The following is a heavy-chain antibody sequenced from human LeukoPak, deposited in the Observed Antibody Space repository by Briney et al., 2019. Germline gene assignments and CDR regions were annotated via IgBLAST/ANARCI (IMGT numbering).Heavy chain of an antibody. V-gene: IGHV6-1*01. CDR2: TYYRSKWYN. D-gene: IGHD2-2*01. Sequence: SQTLSLTCAISGDSVSSDSAAWNWIRQSPSRGLEWLGRTYYRSKWYNDYAVSVKSRITINPDTSKNQFSLQLNSVTPEDTAVYYCALGYCSSTSCYWFDPWGQGTLVTVPS. CDR3: ALGYCSSTSCYWFDP. CDR1: GDSVSSDSAA. J-gene: IGHJ5*02.